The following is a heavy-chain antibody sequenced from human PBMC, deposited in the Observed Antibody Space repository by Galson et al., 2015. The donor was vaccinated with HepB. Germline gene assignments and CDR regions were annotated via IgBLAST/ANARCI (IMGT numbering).Heavy chain of an antibody. CDR1: GGSISSYY. D-gene: IGHD3-3*01. CDR2: IYYSGST. J-gene: IGHJ5*02. Sequence: ETLSLTCTVSGGSISSYYWSWIRQPPGKGLEWIGYIYYSGSTNYNPSLKSRVTISVDTSKNQFSLKLSSVTAADTAVYYCARVAIFGVINWFDPWGQGTLVTVSS. CDR3: ARVAIFGVINWFDP. V-gene: IGHV4-59*01.